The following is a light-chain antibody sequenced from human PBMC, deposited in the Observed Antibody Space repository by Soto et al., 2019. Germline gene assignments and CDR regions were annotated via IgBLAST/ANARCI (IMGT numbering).Light chain of an antibody. J-gene: IGLJ2*01. V-gene: IGLV2-14*01. CDR1: SSDVGGYNY. CDR2: DVS. CDR3: SSYTSSSTLL. Sequence: QSVLTQPASVSGPPGQSITISCTGTSSDVGGYNYVSWYQQHPGKAPKLMIYDVSNRPSGVSNRFSGSKSGNTASLTISGLQAEDEADYYCSSYTSSSTLLFGGGTKLTVL.